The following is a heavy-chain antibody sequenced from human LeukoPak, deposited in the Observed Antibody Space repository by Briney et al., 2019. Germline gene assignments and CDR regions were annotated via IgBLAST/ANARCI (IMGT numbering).Heavy chain of an antibody. CDR1: GFTFSSNA. CDR2: ISGSGGIT. CDR3: AKDIQLST. V-gene: IGHV3-23*01. D-gene: IGHD5-24*01. Sequence: PGGSLRLSCAASGFTFSSNAVSWVRQAPGKGLEWVSGISGSGGITYYADSVKGRFTISRDNSKNTLSLQMNSLRVEDTAMYFCAKDIQLSTWGLGTMVTVSS. J-gene: IGHJ3*01.